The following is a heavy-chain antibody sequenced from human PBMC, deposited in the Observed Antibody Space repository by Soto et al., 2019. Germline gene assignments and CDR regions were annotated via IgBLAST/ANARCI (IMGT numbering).Heavy chain of an antibody. J-gene: IGHJ5*02. CDR1: GYTFNSYD. CDR2: INASSANT. CDR3: ARVTTTFVWFDP. Sequence: QVQLVQSGAEVKKPGASVKVSCKASGYTFNSYDINWVRQATGQGLEWMGWINASSANTGYAQKFQGRVTITRDTSTSTAYMELSSLTSEDTAVYYCARVTTTFVWFDPWGQGTLVTVSS. V-gene: IGHV1-8*02. D-gene: IGHD3-22*01.